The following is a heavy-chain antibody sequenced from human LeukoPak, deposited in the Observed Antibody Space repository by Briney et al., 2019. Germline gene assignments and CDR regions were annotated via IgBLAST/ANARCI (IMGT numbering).Heavy chain of an antibody. CDR1: GFTFSSYS. Sequence: GGSLRLSCAASGFTFSSYSMNWVRQAPGKGLEWVAVISYDGSNKYYAGSVKGRFTISRDNSKNTLYLQMNSLRAEDTAVYYCARDRRRDFDYWGQGTLVTVSS. J-gene: IGHJ4*02. V-gene: IGHV3-30*03. CDR2: ISYDGSNK. CDR3: ARDRRRDFDY.